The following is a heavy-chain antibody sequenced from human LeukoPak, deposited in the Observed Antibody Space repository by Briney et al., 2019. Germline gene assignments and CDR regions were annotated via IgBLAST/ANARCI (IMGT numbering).Heavy chain of an antibody. Sequence: VGSLRLSCAASGFTFISYSMNWVRQAPGKGLEWVSSISSSSSYIYYADSVKGRFTISRDNAKNSLYLQMNSLRAEDTAVYYCASQRGYSYGYGYWGQGTLVTVSS. CDR1: GFTFISYS. CDR2: ISSSSSYI. V-gene: IGHV3-21*01. CDR3: ASQRGYSYGYGY. D-gene: IGHD5-18*01. J-gene: IGHJ4*02.